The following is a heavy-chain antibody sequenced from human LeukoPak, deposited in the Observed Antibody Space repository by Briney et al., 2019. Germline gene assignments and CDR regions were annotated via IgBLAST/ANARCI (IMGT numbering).Heavy chain of an antibody. CDR2: ISDSSITM. CDR3: ARDGGFCSGGFCYRLFDP. J-gene: IGHJ5*02. CDR1: GFTFSSHN. D-gene: IGHD2-15*01. V-gene: IGHV3-48*04. Sequence: GGSLRLSCAPSGFTFSSHNMVWVRQPPGKGLEWISYISDSSITMYYADSVKGRFTISRDNAKNSLYLQMNSLRAEDTAVYYCARDGGFCSGGFCYRLFDPWGQGTLVTVSS.